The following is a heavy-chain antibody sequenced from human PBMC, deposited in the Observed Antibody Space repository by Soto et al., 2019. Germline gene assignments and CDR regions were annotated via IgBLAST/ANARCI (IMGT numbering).Heavy chain of an antibody. CDR2: IYYSGST. Sequence: PSETLSLTCTVSGGSISSYYWSWIRQPPGKGLEWIGYIYYSGSTNYNPSLKSRVTISVDTSKNQFSLKLSSVTAADTAVYYCARDLTQTYYYGSERNWFDHWGQGTLVTVSS. J-gene: IGHJ5*02. CDR1: GGSISSYY. D-gene: IGHD3-10*01. V-gene: IGHV4-59*01. CDR3: ARDLTQTYYYGSERNWFDH.